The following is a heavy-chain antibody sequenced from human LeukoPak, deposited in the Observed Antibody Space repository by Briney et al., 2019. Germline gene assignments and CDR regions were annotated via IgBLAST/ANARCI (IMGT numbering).Heavy chain of an antibody. CDR1: GFTFNNYA. CDR3: AKDLAPYYDFWSGYYYYYYGMDV. Sequence: GGSLRLSCVASGFTFNNYAMNWVRQAPGKGLEWVSGISANGGSTYYADSVKGRFTISRDNSKNTLYLQMNSLRAEDTAVYYCAKDLAPYYDFWSGYYYYYYGMDVWGQGTTVTVSS. J-gene: IGHJ6*02. D-gene: IGHD3-3*01. CDR2: ISANGGST. V-gene: IGHV3-23*01.